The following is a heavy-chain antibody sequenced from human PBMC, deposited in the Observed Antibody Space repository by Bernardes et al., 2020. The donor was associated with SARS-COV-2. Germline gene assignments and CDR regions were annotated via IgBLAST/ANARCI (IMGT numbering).Heavy chain of an antibody. J-gene: IGHJ4*02. D-gene: IGHD3-9*01. CDR1: GFPFSSSW. Sequence: GSLRLSCSASGFPFSSSWMTWVRPGPGKGLEWVGNIKEDGSEKDYVDSVKGRFTIPRDNADNSLFLQMTSLRADETAVYYCARGLRYFPDWGQGTLVAVSS. V-gene: IGHV3-7*04. CDR3: ARGLRYFPD. CDR2: IKEDGSEK.